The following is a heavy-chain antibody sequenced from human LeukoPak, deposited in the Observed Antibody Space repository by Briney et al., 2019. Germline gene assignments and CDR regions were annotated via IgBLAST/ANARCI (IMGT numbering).Heavy chain of an antibody. CDR3: ARDLDMMVRGVIGYY. CDR1: GFTFSSYS. D-gene: IGHD3-10*01. Sequence: GGSLRLSCAASGFTFSSYSMNWVRQAPGKGLEWVSSISSSSSYIYYADSVKGRFTISRDNAKNSLYLQMNSLRAEDTAVYYCARDLDMMVRGVIGYYWGQGTLVTVSS. CDR2: ISSSSSYI. V-gene: IGHV3-21*01. J-gene: IGHJ4*02.